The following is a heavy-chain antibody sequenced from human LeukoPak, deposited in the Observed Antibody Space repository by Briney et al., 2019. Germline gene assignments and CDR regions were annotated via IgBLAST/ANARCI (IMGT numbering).Heavy chain of an antibody. J-gene: IGHJ4*02. D-gene: IGHD3-3*01. V-gene: IGHV3-7*01. CDR1: GFTFSSYW. CDR2: IKQDGSEK. CDR3: ARDPPDYDFWSGYYGTYFDY. Sequence: PGGSLRLACAASGFTFSSYWMSWVRQAPGKGLEWVANIKQDGSEKYYVDSVKGRFTISRDNAKNSLYLQMNSLRAEDTAVYYCARDPPDYDFWSGYYGTYFDYWGQGTLVTVSS.